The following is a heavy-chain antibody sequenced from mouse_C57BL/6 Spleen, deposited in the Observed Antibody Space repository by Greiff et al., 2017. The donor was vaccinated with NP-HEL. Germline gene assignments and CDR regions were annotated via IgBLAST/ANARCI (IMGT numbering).Heavy chain of an antibody. CDR2: IDPSDSYT. D-gene: IGHD2-5*01. V-gene: IGHV1-69*01. J-gene: IGHJ4*01. CDR3: ARAYYSTDYYAMDY. CDR1: GYTFTSYW. Sequence: QVQLQQPGAELVMPGASVKLSCKASGYTFTSYWMHWVKQRPGQGLEWIGEIDPSDSYTNYNQKFKGKSTLTVDKSSSTAYMQLSSLTSEDSAVYYCARAYYSTDYYAMDYWGQGTSVTVSS.